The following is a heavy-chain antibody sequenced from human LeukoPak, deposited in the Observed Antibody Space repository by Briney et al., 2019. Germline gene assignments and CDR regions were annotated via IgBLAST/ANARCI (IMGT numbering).Heavy chain of an antibody. J-gene: IGHJ3*01. D-gene: IGHD2-15*01. Sequence: SETLSLTCTVSGGSISSSSYYWGWIRQPPGKGLEWIGSIYYSGSTYYNPSLKSRVTISVDTSKNQFSLKLSSVTAADTAVYYWARRDKLLGWFDPWGQGTMVTVSS. CDR1: GGSISSSSYY. V-gene: IGHV4-39*01. CDR2: IYYSGST. CDR3: ARRDKLLGWFDP.